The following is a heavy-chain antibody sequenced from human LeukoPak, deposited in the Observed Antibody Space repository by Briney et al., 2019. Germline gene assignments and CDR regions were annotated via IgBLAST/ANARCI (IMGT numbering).Heavy chain of an antibody. J-gene: IGHJ4*02. V-gene: IGHV5-51*01. Sequence: GESLKISCKGSGYSFTSYWIGWVRQMPGKGLEWMGIIYPGDSDTRHSPSFQGQVTISADKSISTAYLQWSSLKASDTAMYYCARRLTAMVTWAMDPGYYFDYWGQGTLVTVSS. CDR1: GYSFTSYW. D-gene: IGHD5-18*01. CDR3: ARRLTAMVTWAMDPGYYFDY. CDR2: IYPGDSDT.